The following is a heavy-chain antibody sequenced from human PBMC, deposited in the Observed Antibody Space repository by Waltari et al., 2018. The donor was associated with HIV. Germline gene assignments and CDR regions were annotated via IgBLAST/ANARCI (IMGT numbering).Heavy chain of an antibody. CDR3: ARGGSKPLDY. CDR1: GFTFSNYW. D-gene: IGHD4-4*01. J-gene: IGHJ4*02. CDR2: INSEGSST. Sequence: EVQLVESGGGSVQPGGSLRLSCAASGFTFSNYWMHWVRQAPGKGLVWVSRINSEGSSTSDADSVKGRFTISRDNAKNTVYLQMNSLRAEDTAVYYCARGGSKPLDYWGQGTLVTVSS. V-gene: IGHV3-74*01.